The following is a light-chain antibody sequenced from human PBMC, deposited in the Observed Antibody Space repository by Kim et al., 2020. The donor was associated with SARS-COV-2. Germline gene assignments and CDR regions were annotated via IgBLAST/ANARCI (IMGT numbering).Light chain of an antibody. CDR3: QSYDVALSASSI. CDR1: SSNIGAGCD. CDR2: ANT. Sequence: VVLSCTGSSSNIGAGCDVHWYQHLPGRAPKLLIFANTKRPSGVPDRFSASTSGASASLAITGLQAEDEGDYYCQSYDVALSASSIFGGGTKVTVL. J-gene: IGLJ2*01. V-gene: IGLV1-40*03.